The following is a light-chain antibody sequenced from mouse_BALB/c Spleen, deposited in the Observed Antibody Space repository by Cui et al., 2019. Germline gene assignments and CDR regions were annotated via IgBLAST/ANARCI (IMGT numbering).Light chain of an antibody. V-gene: IGKV6-15*01. Sequence: DIVMTQSQKFMSTSVGDRVSVTCKASQNVGTNVAWYQQKPGQSPKALIYSAAYRYSGVPDRFTGSGSGTDFTLTISNVQSEEVAEYFCQQYNSYPLTFGAGTKLELK. CDR3: QQYNSYPLT. CDR2: SAA. J-gene: IGKJ5*01. CDR1: QNVGTN.